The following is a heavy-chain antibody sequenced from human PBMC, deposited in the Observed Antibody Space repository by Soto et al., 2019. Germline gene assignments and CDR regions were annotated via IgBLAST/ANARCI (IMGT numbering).Heavy chain of an antibody. CDR2: IKPDGSAT. CDR1: GFTFGSYW. V-gene: IGHV3-7*01. D-gene: IGHD5-12*01. J-gene: IGHJ4*02. Sequence: EVQLVESGGGLVQPGGSLRLSSAVSGFTFGSYWMNWVRLIPGKGLEWVAYIKPDGSATYYVDSVKGRFTISRDNAKNSRYLQMNSLRVEDTSVYYCARGGYCGPGCDYYFDYCGQGTLVTFSS. CDR3: ARGGYCGPGCDYYFDY.